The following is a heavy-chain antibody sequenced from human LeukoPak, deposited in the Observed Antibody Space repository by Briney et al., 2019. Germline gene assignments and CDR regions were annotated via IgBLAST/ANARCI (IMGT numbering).Heavy chain of an antibody. CDR2: ISGSGRTI. V-gene: IGHV3-11*04. J-gene: IGHJ4*02. D-gene: IGHD3-16*02. CDR3: AAAPQTYRYLGY. Sequence: GGSLRLSCAASGFTFSDYFMSWIRQAPGKGLEWVSYISGSGRTIYYADSVKGRFTISRDNAKNSLYLQMNSLRAEDTAVYYCAAAPQTYRYLGYWGQGTLVTVSS. CDR1: GFTFSDYF.